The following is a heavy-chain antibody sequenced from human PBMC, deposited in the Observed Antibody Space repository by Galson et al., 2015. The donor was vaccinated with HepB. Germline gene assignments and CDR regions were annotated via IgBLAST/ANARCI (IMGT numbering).Heavy chain of an antibody. J-gene: IGHJ4*02. D-gene: IGHD1-26*01. Sequence: SLRLSCAASGFTFSGYWMHWVRQAPGKGLVWVSSVNQDGRKTGHADSVKGRFTVSRDNAKNTLYLQMNSLRVDDTAVYYCATVSSVSPWDNWGQGTLVTVSS. CDR2: VNQDGRKT. V-gene: IGHV3-74*01. CDR1: GFTFSGYW. CDR3: ATVSSVSPWDN.